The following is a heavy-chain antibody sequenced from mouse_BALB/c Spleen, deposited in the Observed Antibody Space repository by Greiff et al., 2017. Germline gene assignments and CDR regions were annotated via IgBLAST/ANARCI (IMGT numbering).Heavy chain of an antibody. D-gene: IGHD2-3*01. J-gene: IGHJ1*01. V-gene: IGHV3-2*02. Sequence: EVQRVESGPGLVKPSQSLSLTCTVTGYSITSDYAWNWIRQFPGNKLEWMGYISYSGSTSYNPSLKSRISITRDTSKNQFFLQLNSVTTEDTATYYCARGMGFLHWYFDVWGAGTTVTVSS. CDR2: ISYSGST. CDR1: GYSITSDYA. CDR3: ARGMGFLHWYFDV.